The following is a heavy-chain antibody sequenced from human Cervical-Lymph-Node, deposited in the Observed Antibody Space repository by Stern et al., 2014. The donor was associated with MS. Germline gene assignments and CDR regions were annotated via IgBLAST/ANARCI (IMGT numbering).Heavy chain of an antibody. CDR3: ARDFEGRVTMVPGLMINDAGYFDH. CDR1: GFAFSNYW. J-gene: IGHJ5*02. V-gene: IGHV3-7*01. Sequence: EVQLVESGGGVVQPGGSLRLSCVVSGFAFSNYWMSWVRQAPGKGLEWVANIKPDGSEIYYVDSVKGRFTISRDNAQSSLYLQMNSLRAEDTAVYYCARDFEGRVTMVPGLMINDAGYFDHWGQGTLVTVST. D-gene: IGHD3-10*01. CDR2: IKPDGSEI.